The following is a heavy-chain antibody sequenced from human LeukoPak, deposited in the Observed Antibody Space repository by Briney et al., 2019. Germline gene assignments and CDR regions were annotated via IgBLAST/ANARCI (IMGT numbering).Heavy chain of an antibody. CDR2: ISAYSGNT. CDR1: GYTFTSYG. J-gene: IGHJ4*02. Sequence: ASVKVSCKASGYTFTSYGISWVRQAPGQGLEWMGWISAYSGNTNYAQKLQGRVTMTTDTSTSTAYMELRSLRSDDTAVYYCARDHSSGWYSPLDYWGQGTLVTVSS. D-gene: IGHD6-19*01. CDR3: ARDHSSGWYSPLDY. V-gene: IGHV1-18*01.